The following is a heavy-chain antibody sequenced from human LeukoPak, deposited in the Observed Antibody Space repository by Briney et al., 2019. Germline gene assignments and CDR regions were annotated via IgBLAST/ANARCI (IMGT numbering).Heavy chain of an antibody. CDR3: ARGPSSNWSGLDF. V-gene: IGHV3-74*01. D-gene: IGHD6-13*01. CDR1: GFSFSGHW. CDR2: ISPTGSTT. Sequence: GGSLGLSCAASGFSFSGHWMHWARQLPGKGLVWVSRISPTGSTTSYADSVKGRFTVSRDNAKNTLYLQVNNLRAEDTAVYYCARGPSSNWSGLDFWGQGTLLTVSS. J-gene: IGHJ4*02.